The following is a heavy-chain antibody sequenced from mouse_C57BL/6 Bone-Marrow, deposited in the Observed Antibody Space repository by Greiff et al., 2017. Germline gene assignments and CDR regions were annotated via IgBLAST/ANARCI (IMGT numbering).Heavy chain of an antibody. CDR1: GYPFTDYY. V-gene: IGHV1-76*01. Sequence: VKLQQSGAELVRPGASVKLSCKASGYPFTDYYINWVKQRPGQGLEWIARIYPGSGNTYYNGKFKGKATLTAEKSSSTAYMQLSSLTSEDSAVYFCARDPYAMDYWGQGTSVTVSS. CDR3: ARDPYAMDY. CDR2: IYPGSGNT. J-gene: IGHJ4*01.